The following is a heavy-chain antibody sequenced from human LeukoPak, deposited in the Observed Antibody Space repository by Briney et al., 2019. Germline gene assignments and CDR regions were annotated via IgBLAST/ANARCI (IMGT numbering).Heavy chain of an antibody. V-gene: IGHV1-69*05. J-gene: IGHJ3*02. CDR2: IIPIFGTA. Sequence: GASVKVSCKASGYTFTSYDINWVRQAPGQGLEWMGGIIPIFGTANYAQKFQGRVTITTDESTSTAYMELSSLRSEDTAVYYCARDPSGSSNAFDIWGQGTMVTVSS. CDR1: GYTFTSYD. CDR3: ARDPSGSSNAFDI. D-gene: IGHD1-26*01.